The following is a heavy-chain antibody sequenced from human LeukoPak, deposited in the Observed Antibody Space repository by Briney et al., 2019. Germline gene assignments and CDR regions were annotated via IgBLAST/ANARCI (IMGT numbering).Heavy chain of an antibody. Sequence: GGSLRLSCAVSVFTFSDHYMSWIRQAPGKGLEGVSSITSRSSYIYYTDSVKGRFTISRDNAKNTLYLQMNSLRAEDTALYYCARAPGGTMVLDYWGQGTLVTVSS. CDR1: VFTFSDHY. CDR2: ITSRSSYI. J-gene: IGHJ4*02. CDR3: ARAPGGTMVLDY. V-gene: IGHV3-11*06. D-gene: IGHD3-10*01.